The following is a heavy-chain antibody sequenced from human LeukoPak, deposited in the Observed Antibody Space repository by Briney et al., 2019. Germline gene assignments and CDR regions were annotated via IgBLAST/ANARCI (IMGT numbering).Heavy chain of an antibody. CDR2: ISAYNGNT. V-gene: IGHV1-18*01. CDR1: GYTFTSYG. Sequence: ASVKVSCKASGYTFTSYGISWVRQAPGQGLEWVGWISAYNGNTNYAQKLQGRVTMTTDTSTSTAYMELRSLRSDDTAVYYCARGVLLKARDAFDIWGQGTMVTVSS. J-gene: IGHJ3*02. CDR3: ARGVLLKARDAFDI. D-gene: IGHD3-10*01.